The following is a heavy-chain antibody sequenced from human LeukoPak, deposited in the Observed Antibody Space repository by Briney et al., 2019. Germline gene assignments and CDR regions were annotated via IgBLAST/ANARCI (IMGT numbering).Heavy chain of an antibody. CDR1: GGPFSGYY. CDR3: ASKTRDYFDY. CDR2: INHSGST. Sequence: SETLSLTCAVHGGPFSGYYWSWIRQPPGKGLEWIGEINHSGSTNYNPSLKSRVTISVDTSKNQFSLKLSSVTAADTAVYYCASKTRDYFDYWGQGTLVTVSS. J-gene: IGHJ4*02. V-gene: IGHV4-34*01.